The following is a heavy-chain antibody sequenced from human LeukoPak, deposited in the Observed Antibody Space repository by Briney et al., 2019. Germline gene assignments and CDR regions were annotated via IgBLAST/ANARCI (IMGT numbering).Heavy chain of an antibody. V-gene: IGHV3-53*01. Sequence: GGSLRLSCAASGFTVSSIYMSWVRQAPGKGLEWVSGIYSGVTRYYADSVKGRFTISRDNSKNTLYLQMNSLRAEDTAVYYCATDWYSTGYYVNWGQGTLVTVSS. CDR1: GFTVSSIY. J-gene: IGHJ4*02. CDR3: ATDWYSTGYYVN. CDR2: IYSGVTR. D-gene: IGHD3-22*01.